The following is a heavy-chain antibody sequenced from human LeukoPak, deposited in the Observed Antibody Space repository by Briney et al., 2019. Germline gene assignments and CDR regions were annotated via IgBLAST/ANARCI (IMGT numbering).Heavy chain of an antibody. CDR2: IKQDGSEK. J-gene: IGHJ5*02. CDR1: GFTFSSYW. Sequence: GGSLRLSCAASGFTFSSYWMSWVRQAPGKGLEWVANIKQDGSEKYYVDSVKGRFTISRDNSKNTLYLQMNSLRAEDTAVYYCARDFGSYYTSDWFDPWGQGTLVTVSS. V-gene: IGHV3-7*01. CDR3: ARDFGSYYTSDWFDP. D-gene: IGHD1-26*01.